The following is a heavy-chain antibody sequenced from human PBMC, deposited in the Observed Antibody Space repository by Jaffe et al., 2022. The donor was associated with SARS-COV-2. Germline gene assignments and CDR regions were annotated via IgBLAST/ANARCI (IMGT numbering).Heavy chain of an antibody. CDR2: ISGSGGST. Sequence: EVQLVESGGGLVQPGGSLRLSCAASGFTFSSYAMSWVRQAPGKGLEWVSAISGSGGSTYYADSVKGRFTISRDNSKNTLYLQMNSLRAEDTAVYYCAKDGEGSSWYGLFFDYWGQGTLVTVSS. CDR1: GFTFSSYA. CDR3: AKDGEGSSWYGLFFDY. J-gene: IGHJ4*02. D-gene: IGHD6-13*01. V-gene: IGHV3-23*04.